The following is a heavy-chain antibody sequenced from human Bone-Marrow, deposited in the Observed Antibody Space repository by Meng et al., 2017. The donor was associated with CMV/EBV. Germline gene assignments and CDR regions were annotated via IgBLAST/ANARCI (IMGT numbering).Heavy chain of an antibody. Sequence: ASVKVSCKASGYTFTGYYMHWVRQAPGQGLEWMGWINPNSGGTNYAQKFQGRVTMTRNTSISTAHMELSSLRSEDTAVYYCARDYYDSSGYYASHHWGQGTLVTVSS. J-gene: IGHJ5*02. CDR2: INPNSGGT. CDR1: GYTFTGYY. V-gene: IGHV1-2*02. D-gene: IGHD3-22*01. CDR3: ARDYYDSSGYYASHH.